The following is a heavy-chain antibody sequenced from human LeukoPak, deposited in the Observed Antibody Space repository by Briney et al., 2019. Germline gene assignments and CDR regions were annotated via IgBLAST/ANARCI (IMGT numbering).Heavy chain of an antibody. Sequence: SETLSLTCTVSGGSISSSSYYWGWIRQPPGKGLEWIGSIYYSGSTYYNPSLKSRVTISVDTSKNQFSLKLSSVTAADTAVYYCARMKLSYWGQGTLVTVSS. V-gene: IGHV4-39*07. CDR3: ARMKLSY. CDR1: GGSISSSSYY. J-gene: IGHJ4*02. CDR2: IYYSGST.